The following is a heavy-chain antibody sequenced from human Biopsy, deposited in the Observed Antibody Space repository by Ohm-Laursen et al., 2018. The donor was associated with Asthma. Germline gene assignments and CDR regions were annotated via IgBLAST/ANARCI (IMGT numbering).Heavy chain of an antibody. V-gene: IGHV1-69*13. J-gene: IGHJ4*02. D-gene: IGHD2-2*01. Sequence: SSVKVSCKSLGGTFNTYVIGWARQAPGQGLEWMGWINSGFGTTTYPQKFQDRVTITADDSTSTVYMELSSLRSEDTAVYYCARKAGSCISRTCYSLDFWGQGTLVTVSS. CDR1: GGTFNTYV. CDR3: ARKAGSCISRTCYSLDF. CDR2: INSGFGTT.